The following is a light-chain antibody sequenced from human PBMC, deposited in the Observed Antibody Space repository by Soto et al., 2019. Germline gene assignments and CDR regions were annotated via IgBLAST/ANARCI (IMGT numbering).Light chain of an antibody. CDR2: DNN. V-gene: IGLV1-44*01. Sequence: QSVLTQPPSASGTPGQRVTISCSGSSSNIGINDVNWYQQLPGTAPKLLMYDNNQRPSGVPDRVSGSKSGTSASLAISGLQSDYEADYYCASWDDSLNGLLFGTGTKLTVL. CDR3: ASWDDSLNGLL. J-gene: IGLJ1*01. CDR1: SSNIGIND.